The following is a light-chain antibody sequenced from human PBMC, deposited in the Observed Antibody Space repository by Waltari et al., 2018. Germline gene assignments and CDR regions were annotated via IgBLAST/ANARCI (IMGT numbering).Light chain of an antibody. J-gene: IGLJ3*02. Sequence: QSVLTQPPSVSGAPGQRVTISCTGSSSNIGAGYDVHWYQQLPGTAPTLLIYCNTKRPSGVPDRCSGSQSGTSPSLAITGLLAEDEGDYYCQSYDRSLSGWVFGGGTKLTVL. CDR2: CNT. CDR3: QSYDRSLSGWV. V-gene: IGLV1-40*01. CDR1: SSNIGAGYD.